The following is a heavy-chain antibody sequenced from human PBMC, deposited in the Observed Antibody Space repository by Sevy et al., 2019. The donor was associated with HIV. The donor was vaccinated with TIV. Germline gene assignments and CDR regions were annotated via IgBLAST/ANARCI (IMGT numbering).Heavy chain of an antibody. CDR3: EKDLLTGYSSGWFYFDY. J-gene: IGHJ4*02. CDR2: ISGSGGST. Sequence: GGSLRLSCAASGFTFSSYAMSWVRQAPGKGLEWVSGISGSGGSTYYADSVKGRFTISRDNSKNTLYLQMNSLRAEDTAVYYCEKDLLTGYSSGWFYFDYWGQGTLVTVSS. CDR1: GFTFSSYA. V-gene: IGHV3-23*01. D-gene: IGHD6-19*01.